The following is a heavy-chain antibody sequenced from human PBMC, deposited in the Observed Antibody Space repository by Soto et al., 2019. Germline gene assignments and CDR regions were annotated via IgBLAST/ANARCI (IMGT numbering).Heavy chain of an antibody. J-gene: IGHJ6*02. CDR2: IIPIFGTA. D-gene: IGHD2-2*01. CDR3: ARGRIVLVPAAMDYYYYYGMDV. Sequence: SVQVSCTASGVTFRSYAISWVRQAPGLAPEWMGGIIPIFGTANYAQKFQGRVTITADESTSTAYMELSSLRSEDTAVYYCARGRIVLVPAAMDYYYYYGMDVWG. V-gene: IGHV1-69*13. CDR1: GVTFRSYA.